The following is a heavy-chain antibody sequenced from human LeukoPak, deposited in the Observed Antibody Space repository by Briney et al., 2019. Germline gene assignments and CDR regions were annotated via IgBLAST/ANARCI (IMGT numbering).Heavy chain of an antibody. CDR2: ISGSGGST. CDR1: GFTFSTYG. CDR3: AREGETLYYLYDAFDI. V-gene: IGHV3-23*01. J-gene: IGHJ3*02. Sequence: PGGSLRLSCAASGFTFSTYGMSWVRQAPGKGLEWVSAISGSGGSTYYADSVKGRFTISRDNSKNTLYLQMNSLRAEDTAVYYCAREGETLYYLYDAFDIWGQGTMVTVSS. D-gene: IGHD3-10*01.